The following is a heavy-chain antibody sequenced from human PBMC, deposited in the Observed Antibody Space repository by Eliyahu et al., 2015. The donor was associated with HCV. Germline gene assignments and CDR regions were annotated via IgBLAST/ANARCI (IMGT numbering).Heavy chain of an antibody. CDR2: ISAFNGNT. Sequence: QVQLVQSGAEVKKPXASVKVSCKXXGYTXTSYGVSWVRQAPGQGLEWMGWISAFNGNTNYAQKIQGRVTMTTDTSTSTAYMELRGLRSDDTAVYYCARVAALDYGDYYGYWGQGTLVTVSS. CDR1: GYTXTSYG. CDR3: ARVAALDYGDYYGY. D-gene: IGHD4-17*01. J-gene: IGHJ4*02. V-gene: IGHV1-18*01.